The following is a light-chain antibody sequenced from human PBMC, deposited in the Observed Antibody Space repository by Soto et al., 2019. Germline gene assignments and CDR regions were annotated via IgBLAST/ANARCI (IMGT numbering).Light chain of an antibody. Sequence: EIVMTQSPATLSVSPGETATLSCRASQSVTYNLAWYQQKPGQGPRLLIYGAFTKATGIPARFSGSGSGTEVALIVSSLQSEDFAVYYCQQYKSWPPLTFGGGTKVEIK. CDR2: GAF. CDR3: QQYKSWPPLT. V-gene: IGKV3-15*01. CDR1: QSVTYN. J-gene: IGKJ4*01.